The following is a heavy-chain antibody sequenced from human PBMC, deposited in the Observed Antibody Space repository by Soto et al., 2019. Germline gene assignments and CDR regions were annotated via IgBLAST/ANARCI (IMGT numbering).Heavy chain of an antibody. CDR3: ARVADYDILTGYYYYGMDV. CDR1: GDSVSSNSAA. J-gene: IGHJ6*02. V-gene: IGHV6-1*01. CDR2: TYYRSKWYN. Sequence: SPTLSLPCAISGDSVSSNSAAWNWIRQSPSRGLEWLGRTYYRSKWYNDYAVSVKSRITINPDTSKNQFSLQLNSVTPEDTAVYYCARVADYDILTGYYYYGMDVWGQGTTVTASS. D-gene: IGHD3-9*01.